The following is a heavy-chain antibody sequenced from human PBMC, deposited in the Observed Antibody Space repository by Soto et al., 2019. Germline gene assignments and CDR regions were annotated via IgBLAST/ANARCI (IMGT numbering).Heavy chain of an antibody. D-gene: IGHD3-3*01. CDR2: VYHTGRT. CDR3: GGDFAYFDY. CDR1: GGSFKSGSYS. Sequence: SETLSLTCTVSGGSFKSGSYSWSWIRQPPGKGLEWIGYVYHTGRTSYNPSLKSRVSISMDTSKNQFSLNLDSVTAADTAVYFFGGDFAYFDYWAQAPMGPVSS. V-gene: IGHV4-61*01. J-gene: IGHJ4*03.